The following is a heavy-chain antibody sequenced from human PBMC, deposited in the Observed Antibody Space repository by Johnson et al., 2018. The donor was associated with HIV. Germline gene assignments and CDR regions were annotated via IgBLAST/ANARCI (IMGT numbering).Heavy chain of an antibody. CDR2: IYSGGST. D-gene: IGHD6-25*01. CDR1: GFIFRDYY. CDR3: ARDGPSAAV. Sequence: VQLVESGGGLVKPRGSLRLSCAASGFIFRDYYMSWIRQAPGKGLEWVSVIYSGGSTYYADSVKGRFTISRDNSKNTLYLQMNSLRAEDTAVYYCARDGPSAAVWGQGTMVTVSS. J-gene: IGHJ3*01. V-gene: IGHV3-66*01.